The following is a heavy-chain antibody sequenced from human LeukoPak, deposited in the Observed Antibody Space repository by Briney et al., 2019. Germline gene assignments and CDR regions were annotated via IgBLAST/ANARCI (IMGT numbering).Heavy chain of an antibody. CDR2: IYSGGST. V-gene: IGHV3-53*01. D-gene: IGHD3-3*01. J-gene: IGHJ3*02. Sequence: GGSLRLSCAASGLTVSSNYMSWVRQAPGKGLEWVSVIYSGGSTYYADSVKGRFTISRDNSKNTLYLQMNSLRAEDTAVYYCARAPGMEWPYDAFDIWGQGTMVTVSS. CDR1: GLTVSSNY. CDR3: ARAPGMEWPYDAFDI.